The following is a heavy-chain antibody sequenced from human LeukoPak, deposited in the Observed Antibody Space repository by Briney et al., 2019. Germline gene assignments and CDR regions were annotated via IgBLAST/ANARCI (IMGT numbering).Heavy chain of an antibody. V-gene: IGHV1-2*02. CDR2: INLNSGAT. D-gene: IGHD3-3*01. CDR3: ARDLTIPNAFDI. J-gene: IGHJ3*02. CDR1: GFTFSNYY. Sequence: ASVKVSCKASGFTFSNYYLHWVRQAPGQGLEWLGWINLNSGATNYAQKLQGRVTMTTDTSTSTAYMELRSLRSDDTAVYYCARDLTIPNAFDIWGQGTMVTVSS.